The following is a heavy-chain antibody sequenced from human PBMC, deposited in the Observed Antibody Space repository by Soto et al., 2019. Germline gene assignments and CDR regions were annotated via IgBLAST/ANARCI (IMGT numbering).Heavy chain of an antibody. D-gene: IGHD3-10*01. Sequence: QVQLQESGPGLVKPSETLSLTCTVSGGSISSYYWSWIRQPPGKGLEWIGYIYYSGSTNYNPSLKRRVTISVDTSKNQFSLELSSVTAADTAVYYCARDRGYYYYYGMDVWGQGTTVTVSS. CDR1: GGSISSYY. J-gene: IGHJ6*02. CDR2: IYYSGST. CDR3: ARDRGYYYYYGMDV. V-gene: IGHV4-59*01.